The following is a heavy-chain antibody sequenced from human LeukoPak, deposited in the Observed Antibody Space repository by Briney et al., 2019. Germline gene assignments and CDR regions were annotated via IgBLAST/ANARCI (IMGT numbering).Heavy chain of an antibody. D-gene: IGHD5-12*01. CDR1: GGSFSGYY. V-gene: IGHV4-34*01. CDR2: INHSGST. Sequence: PSETLSLTCAVYGGSFSGYYWSWIRQPPGKGLEWIGEINHSGSTNYSPSLKSRVTISVDTSTNQFSLKVKSVTAADTAVYYCARDFMRGGGSGYDYHANEGWFGPWGQGTLVTVSS. J-gene: IGHJ5*02. CDR3: ARDFMRGGGSGYDYHANEGWFGP.